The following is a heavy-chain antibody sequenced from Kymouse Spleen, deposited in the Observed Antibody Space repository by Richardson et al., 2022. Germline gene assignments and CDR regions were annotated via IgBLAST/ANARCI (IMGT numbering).Heavy chain of an antibody. V-gene: IGHV3-33*01. CDR2: IWYDGSNK. CDR3: AREGLELPFDY. Sequence: QVQLVESGGGVVQPGRSLRLSCAASGFTFSSYGMHWVRQAPGKGLEWVAVIWYDGSNKYYADSVKGRFTISRDNSKNTLYLQMNSLRAEDTAVYYCAREGLELPFDYWGQGTLVTVSS. D-gene: IGHD1-7*01. J-gene: IGHJ4*02. CDR1: GFTFSSYG.